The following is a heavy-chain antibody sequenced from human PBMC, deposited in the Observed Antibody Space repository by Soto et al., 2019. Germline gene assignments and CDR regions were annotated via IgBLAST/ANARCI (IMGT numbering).Heavy chain of an antibody. D-gene: IGHD2-2*01. CDR2: ISWDGTYT. Sequence: EVQLVESGGGLVQPGRSLRLSCAASGFTFVDHGMHWVRQAPGQGLEWISGISWDGTYTGYADSVKGRFTISRDNAKKSLYLQMNSLRVEHTALYYCTKDGGYCSSIRCKDAFDYWGLGTMVTVS. V-gene: IGHV3-9*01. CDR3: TKDGGYCSSIRCKDAFDY. CDR1: GFTFVDHG. J-gene: IGHJ3*01.